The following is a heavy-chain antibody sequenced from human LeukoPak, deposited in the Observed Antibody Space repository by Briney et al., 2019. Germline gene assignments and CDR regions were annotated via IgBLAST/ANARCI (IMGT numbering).Heavy chain of an antibody. D-gene: IGHD4-23*01. CDR2: INSDGSST. V-gene: IGHV3-74*01. CDR3: AREATVVIIYYGMDV. Sequence: PGGSLRLSCAASGFTFSSYWMHWVRQAPGKGLVWVSRINSDGSSTSYADSVKGRFTISRDNAKNTLYLQMNSLRAEDTAVYYCAREATVVIIYYGMDVWGQGTTVTVSS. J-gene: IGHJ6*02. CDR1: GFTFSSYW.